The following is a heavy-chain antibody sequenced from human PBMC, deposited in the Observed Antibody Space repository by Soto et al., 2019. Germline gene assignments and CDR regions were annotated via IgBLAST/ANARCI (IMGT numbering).Heavy chain of an antibody. J-gene: IGHJ4*02. D-gene: IGHD6-13*01. CDR3: AKVMWDSSSWYGRYFDY. CDR1: GFTFSSYA. CDR2: ISGSGGST. V-gene: IGHV3-23*01. Sequence: EVQLLESGGGLVQPGGSLRLSCAASGFTFSSYAMSWVRQAPGKGLEWVSAISGSGGSTYYADSVKGRFTISRDNSKNTLYLQMNSLRAEDTAVYYCAKVMWDSSSWYGRYFDYWGQGTLVTVSS.